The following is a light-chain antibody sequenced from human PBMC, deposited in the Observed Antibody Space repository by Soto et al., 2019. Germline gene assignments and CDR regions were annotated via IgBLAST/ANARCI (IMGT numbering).Light chain of an antibody. CDR3: QQRSRWPWT. CDR2: GAS. V-gene: IGKV3-15*01. CDR1: QSVSSN. J-gene: IGKJ1*01. Sequence: EVVVTQSAATLSVSPGERATLSCRASQSVSSNLAWYQQKPGQAPRLLIYGASTRATGIPARFSGSGSGTEFTLTISSLQSEGFAVYYCQQRSRWPWTFGQGTKVDIK.